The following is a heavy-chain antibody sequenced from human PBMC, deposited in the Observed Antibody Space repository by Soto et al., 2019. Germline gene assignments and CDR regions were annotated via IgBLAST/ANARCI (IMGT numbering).Heavy chain of an antibody. Sequence: SETLSLTCAVSDGSISRGGYSWGWIRQPPGKGLEWTVYIYDFENTSYNPSLKTRVTTSIDSYKNLCSLRQSSVTAADNAVDYCSKTHYTNTYYFDYWGRGILVTVSS. CDR1: DGSISRGGYS. CDR2: IYDFENT. J-gene: IGHJ4*02. D-gene: IGHD4-4*01. V-gene: IGHV4-30-2*01. CDR3: SKTHYTNTYYFDY.